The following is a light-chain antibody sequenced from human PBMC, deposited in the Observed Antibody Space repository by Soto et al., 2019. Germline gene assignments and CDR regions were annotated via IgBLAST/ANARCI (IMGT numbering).Light chain of an antibody. CDR2: EGS. CDR3: SSYAGGDSFV. Sequence: QSALTQPASVSGSPGQSITISCTGTSSDVGSYNLVSWYQQHPGKAPKLMIYEGSKRPSGVSNRFSGSKSGNTASLTVSGLQAEDEADYYCSSYAGGDSFVFGTGTKLTVL. CDR1: SSDVGSYNL. J-gene: IGLJ1*01. V-gene: IGLV2-14*02.